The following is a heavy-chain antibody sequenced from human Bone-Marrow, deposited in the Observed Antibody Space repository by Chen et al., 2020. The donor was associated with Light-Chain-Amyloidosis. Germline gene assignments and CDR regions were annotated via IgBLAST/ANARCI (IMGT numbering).Heavy chain of an antibody. D-gene: IGHD5-18*01. CDR2: ISYDANRD. CDR3: ARVGIQGMTFERYNYYYYMDV. Sequence: QVQLVESGGGVVQPGRSLRLSCVASGFTFSSYGIFWVRQAPGKGLEWVALISYDANRDFYADSVKGRFTVSRDNSKNTLYLQMNSLRAEDTAVYYSARVGIQGMTFERYNYYYYMDVWGKGTTVTVSS. J-gene: IGHJ6*03. V-gene: IGHV3-30*03. CDR1: GFTFSSYG.